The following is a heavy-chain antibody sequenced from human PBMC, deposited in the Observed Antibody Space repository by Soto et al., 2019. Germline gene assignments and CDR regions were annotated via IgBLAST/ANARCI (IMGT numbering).Heavy chain of an antibody. CDR2: IYYSGST. D-gene: IGHD5-12*01. CDR1: GGSISSYY. Sequence: PSETLSLTCTVSGGSISSYYWSWIRQPPGKGLEWIGYIYYSGSTNYNPSLKSRVTISVDTSKNQFSLKLSSVTAADTAVYYCARVSGYSGYDLGLGQYYYYYYMDVWGKGTTVTVSS. V-gene: IGHV4-59*01. CDR3: ARVSGYSGYDLGLGQYYYYYYMDV. J-gene: IGHJ6*03.